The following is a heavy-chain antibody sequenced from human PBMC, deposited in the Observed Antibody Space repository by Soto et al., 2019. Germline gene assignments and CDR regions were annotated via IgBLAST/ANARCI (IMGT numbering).Heavy chain of an antibody. D-gene: IGHD3-3*01. CDR2: MYYSGST. CDR1: GSSVNSGGYY. V-gene: IGHV4-31*03. CDR3: ARHRGGNGYYLYFGS. Sequence: PSETLSLTCTVSGSSVNSGGYYWSWIRQHPWKGMEWIGYMYYSGSTQYNPSLRSRVTMSVDASKNQFSLKRSSVTAADTAVYYCARHRGGNGYYLYFGSWGQGTLVTVSS. J-gene: IGHJ4*02.